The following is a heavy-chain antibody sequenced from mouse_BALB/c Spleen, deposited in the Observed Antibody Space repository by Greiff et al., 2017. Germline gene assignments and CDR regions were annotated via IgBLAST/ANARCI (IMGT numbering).Heavy chain of an antibody. CDR1: GYTFTDYE. J-gene: IGHJ4*01. V-gene: IGHV1-15*01. CDR3: TRSGYEAAMDY. CDR2: IDPETGGT. Sequence: VKLVESGAELVRPGASVTLSCKASGYTFTDYEMHWVKQTPVHGLEWIGAIDPETGGTAYNQKFKGKATLTADKSSSTAYMELRSLTSEDSAVYYCTRSGYEAAMDYWGQGTSVTVSS. D-gene: IGHD2-2*01.